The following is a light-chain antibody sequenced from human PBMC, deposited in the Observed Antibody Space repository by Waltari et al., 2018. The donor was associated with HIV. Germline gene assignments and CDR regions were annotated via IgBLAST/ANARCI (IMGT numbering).Light chain of an antibody. V-gene: IGKV1-5*03. Sequence: DIQMTQSPSTLSAFVGDRVTITCRASQSINNWLAWYQQKPGKAPKVLIYKASSLGIWVPSRFSGGGSGTEFTLTISSLQPDDFATYYCQQYNGYSNTFGQGTKLEIK. CDR3: QQYNGYSNT. CDR2: KAS. J-gene: IGKJ2*01. CDR1: QSINNW.